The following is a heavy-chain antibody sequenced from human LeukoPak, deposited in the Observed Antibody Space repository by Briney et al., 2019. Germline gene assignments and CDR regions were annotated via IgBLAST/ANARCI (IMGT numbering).Heavy chain of an antibody. CDR3: AKAYYYDSSGYAREGYFDY. CDR2: ISYDGSNK. V-gene: IGHV3-30*18. J-gene: IGHJ4*02. CDR1: GFTFSSYG. Sequence: PGGSLRLSRAASGFTFSSYGMHWVRQAPGKGLEWVAVISYDGSNKYYADSVKGRFTISRDNSKNTLYLQMNSLRAEDTAVYYCAKAYYYDSSGYAREGYFDYWGQGTLVTVSS. D-gene: IGHD3-22*01.